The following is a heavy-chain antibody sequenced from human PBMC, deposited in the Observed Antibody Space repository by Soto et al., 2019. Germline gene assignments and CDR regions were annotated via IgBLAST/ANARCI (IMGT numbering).Heavy chain of an antibody. D-gene: IGHD3-9*01. Sequence: SETLSLTCTVSGGSISSGDYYWSWIRQPPGKGLEWIGYIYYSGSTYYNPSLKSRVTISVDTSKNQFSLKLSSVTAADTAVYYCARAGLVLRPALLSFDYWGQGTLVTVSS. J-gene: IGHJ4*02. CDR3: ARAGLVLRPALLSFDY. CDR1: GGSISSGDYY. CDR2: IYYSGST. V-gene: IGHV4-30-4*01.